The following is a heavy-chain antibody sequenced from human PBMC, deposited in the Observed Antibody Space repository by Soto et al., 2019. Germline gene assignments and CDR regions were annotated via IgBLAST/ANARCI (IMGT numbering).Heavy chain of an antibody. CDR2: INDGNGNT. CDR3: ARGKYYFDY. V-gene: IGHV1-3*01. CDR1: GYTFTSSA. Sequence: QVQLVQSGAEVKKPGASVKVSCKASGYTFTSSAMHWVRQAPGQRLEWMGWINDGNGNTKYSQKFQGRVTITRDTSASTAYMELSSMRSEDTAVYYCARGKYYFDYWGQGTLVTVSS. J-gene: IGHJ4*02.